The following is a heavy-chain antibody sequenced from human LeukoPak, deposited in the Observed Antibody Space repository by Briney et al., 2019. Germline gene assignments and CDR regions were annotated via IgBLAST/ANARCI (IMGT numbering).Heavy chain of an antibody. CDR2: IYSNGNT. CDR3: ARREGVVTHFDY. CDR1: GSSINSYY. D-gene: IGHD2-15*01. V-gene: IGHV4-59*08. J-gene: IGHJ4*02. Sequence: PSETLSLTCSVSGSSINSYYWSWIRQPPGKGLEWIGYIYSNGNTNYNPSLKSRVTILVEMSKNQFSLKLTSVTAADTAVYYCARREGVVTHFDYWGQGTLVTVSS.